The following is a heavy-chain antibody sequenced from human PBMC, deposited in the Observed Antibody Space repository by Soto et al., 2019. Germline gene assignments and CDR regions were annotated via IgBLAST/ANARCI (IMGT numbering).Heavy chain of an antibody. CDR3: ASAYNWNYNGMDV. CDR1: GYSFTSYW. Sequence: HGESLKISCKGSGYSFTSYWIGWVRQMPGKGLEWMGIIYPGDSDTRYSPSFQGQVTISADKSISTAYLQWSSLKASDTAMYYCASAYNWNYNGMDVWGQGTTVTVSS. D-gene: IGHD1-20*01. J-gene: IGHJ6*02. V-gene: IGHV5-51*01. CDR2: IYPGDSDT.